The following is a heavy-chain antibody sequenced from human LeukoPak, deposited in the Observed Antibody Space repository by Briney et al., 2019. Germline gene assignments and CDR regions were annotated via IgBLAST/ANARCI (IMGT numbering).Heavy chain of an antibody. CDR2: INPNSGGT. Sequence: ASVRVPCKPSEYTFTGNYIHGVRQPPEQGLKWMGWINPNSGGTNNAQKFRGRSTLTRDTPLSQANRELSSLGPDEPAVNYVARDSAPGNTYGLLGIDAWGEGTVVSVSS. CDR1: EYTFTGNY. V-gene: IGHV1-2*02. CDR3: ARDSAPGNTYGLLGIDA. D-gene: IGHD5-18*01. J-gene: IGHJ5*02.